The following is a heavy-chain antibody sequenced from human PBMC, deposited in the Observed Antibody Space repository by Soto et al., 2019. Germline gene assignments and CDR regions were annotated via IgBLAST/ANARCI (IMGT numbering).Heavy chain of an antibody. V-gene: IGHV4-59*08. CDR1: GGSISGYY. CDR2: IYYSGST. D-gene: IGHD3-22*01. J-gene: IGHJ4*02. Sequence: PSETLSLTCTVSGGSISGYYWSWFRQPPGKGLKWIGYIYYSGSTTYTPSLKSRVTIAVDSSNNQFSLRLNSVTATDTAVYYCARLGGYYQAFDQWGQGSLVTVS. CDR3: ARLGGYYQAFDQ.